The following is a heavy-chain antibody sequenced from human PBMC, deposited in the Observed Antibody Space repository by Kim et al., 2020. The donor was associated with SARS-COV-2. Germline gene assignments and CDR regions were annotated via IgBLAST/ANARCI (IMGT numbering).Heavy chain of an antibody. Sequence: SETLSLTCTVSGDSVSSHYWSWIRQPPGKGLEWIGQIYYRGVTNYHPSLKSRVTMSVDTSKNQLSLKLSSVTAADTAVYYCARDILAPGYTYYFDYWGPGTLVTVSS. CDR2: IYYRGVT. V-gene: IGHV4-59*02. J-gene: IGHJ4*02. CDR3: ARDILAPGYTYYFDY. CDR1: GDSVSSHY. D-gene: IGHD3-9*01.